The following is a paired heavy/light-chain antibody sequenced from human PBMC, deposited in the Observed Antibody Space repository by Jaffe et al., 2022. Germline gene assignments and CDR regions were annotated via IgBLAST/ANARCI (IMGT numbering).Heavy chain of an antibody. CDR3: ASSVVATRVYYYYYMDV. CDR1: GGTFSSYT. D-gene: IGHD2-21*01. Sequence: QVQLVQSGAEVKKPGSSVKVSCKASGGTFSSYTISWVRQAPGQGLEWMGRIIPILGIANYAQKFQGRVTITADKSTSTAYMELSSLRSEDTAVYYCASSVVATRVYYYYYMDVWGKGTTVTVSS. CDR2: IIPILGIA. V-gene: IGHV1-69*02. J-gene: IGHJ6*03.
Light chain of an antibody. CDR1: SSNIGSNT. J-gene: IGLJ1*01. CDR3: AAWDDSLNGNYV. Sequence: QSVLTQPPSASGTPGQRVTISCSGSSSNIGSNTVNWYQQLPGTAPKLLIYSNNQRPSGVPDRFSGSKSGTSASLAISGLQSEDEADYYCAAWDDSLNGNYVFGTGTKVTVL. V-gene: IGLV1-44*01. CDR2: SNN.